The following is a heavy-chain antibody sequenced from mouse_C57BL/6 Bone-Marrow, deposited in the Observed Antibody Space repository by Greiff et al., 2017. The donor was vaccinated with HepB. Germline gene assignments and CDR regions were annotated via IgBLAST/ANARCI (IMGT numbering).Heavy chain of an antibody. V-gene: IGHV7-3*01. CDR2: IRNKANGYTT. CDR1: GFTFTDYY. Sequence: EVHLVESGGGLVQPGGSLSLSCAASGFTFTDYYMSWVRQPPGKALEWLGFIRNKANGYTTEYSASVKGRFTISRDNSQSILYLQMNALRAEDSATYYCARYSPHSNPYAMDYWGQGTSVTVSS. D-gene: IGHD2-5*01. J-gene: IGHJ4*01. CDR3: ARYSPHSNPYAMDY.